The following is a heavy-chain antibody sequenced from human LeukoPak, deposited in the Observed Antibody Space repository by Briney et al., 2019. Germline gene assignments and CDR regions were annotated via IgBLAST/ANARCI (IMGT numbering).Heavy chain of an antibody. CDR2: IYYSGST. CDR3: ARHLPLGMATIRWSYSMDV. V-gene: IGHV4-39*01. J-gene: IGHJ6*02. D-gene: IGHD5-24*01. CDR1: GGSISSSSYY. Sequence: SETLSLTCTVSGGSISSSSYYWGWIRQPPGKGLEWIGSIYYSGSTYYNPSLKSRVTISVDTSKNQFSLKLSSVTAADTAVYYCARHLPLGMATIRWSYSMDVWGQGTTVTVSS.